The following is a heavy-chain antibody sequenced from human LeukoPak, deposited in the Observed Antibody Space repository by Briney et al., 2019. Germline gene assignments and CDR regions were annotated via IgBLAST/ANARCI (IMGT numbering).Heavy chain of an antibody. D-gene: IGHD6-13*01. Sequence: PSETLSLTCAVYGGSFSGYYWSWIRQPPGKGLEWIGEINHSGSTNYNPSLKSRVTISVDTSKNQFSLKLSSVTAADTAVYYCAGAGYSSSWYDYWGQGTLVTVSS. V-gene: IGHV4-34*01. CDR3: AGAGYSSSWYDY. CDR1: GGSFSGYY. J-gene: IGHJ4*02. CDR2: INHSGST.